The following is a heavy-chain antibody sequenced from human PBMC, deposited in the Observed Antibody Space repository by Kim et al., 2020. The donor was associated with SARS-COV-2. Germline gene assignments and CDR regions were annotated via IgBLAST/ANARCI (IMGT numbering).Heavy chain of an antibody. V-gene: IGHV4-4*07. CDR2: IYTSGST. Sequence: SETLSLTCTVSGGSISSYYWSWIRQPAGKGLEWIGRIYTSGSTNYNPSLKSRVTMSVDTSKNQFSLKLSSVTAADTAVYYCARDRLGGDEYYYDSSGYPDYYFDYWGQGTLVTVSS. CDR1: GGSISSYY. CDR3: ARDRLGGDEYYYDSSGYPDYYFDY. J-gene: IGHJ4*02. D-gene: IGHD3-22*01.